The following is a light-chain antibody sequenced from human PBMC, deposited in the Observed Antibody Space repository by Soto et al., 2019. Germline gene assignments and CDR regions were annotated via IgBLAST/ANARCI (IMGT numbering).Light chain of an antibody. CDR3: QQYNSYPWT. CDR1: QGINTY. V-gene: IGKV1-16*02. Sequence: DIQMTQSPSSLSASVGDRVTITCRASQGINTYLAWFQQKPGKAPKSLIYAASSLHSGVPSKFSGSGSGTDFTLTINTLQPEDCATYYCQQYNSYPWTFGQGTKVEIK. CDR2: AAS. J-gene: IGKJ1*01.